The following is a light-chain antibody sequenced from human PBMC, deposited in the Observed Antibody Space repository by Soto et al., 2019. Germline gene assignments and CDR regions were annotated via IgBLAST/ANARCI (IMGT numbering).Light chain of an antibody. V-gene: IGKV3-20*01. CDR3: QQYGNSPRT. J-gene: IGKJ1*01. CDR2: GAS. Sequence: DIVLTQSQGTLSLSPGDRATLSCRASHNVSSNYLAWYQQKPGQAPRLLIYGASSRATGIPARFSGSGSGTDFTLTISSLEPEDFAVYYCQQYGNSPRTFGQGTKVDIK. CDR1: HNVSSNY.